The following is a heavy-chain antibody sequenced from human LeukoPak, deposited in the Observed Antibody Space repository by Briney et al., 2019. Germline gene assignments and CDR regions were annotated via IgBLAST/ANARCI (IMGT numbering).Heavy chain of an antibody. CDR1: GYSFSSDYY. J-gene: IGHJ5*02. CDR3: ASYMTTVTTQGWFDP. Sequence: PSETLSLTCTVSGYSFSSDYYWGWIRQPPGKGLEWIGSIYHSGSTYYNPSLKSRVTISVDTSKNQFSLKLSSVTAADTAVYYCASYMTTVTTQGWFDPWGQGTLVTVSS. V-gene: IGHV4-38-2*02. CDR2: IYHSGST. D-gene: IGHD4-17*01.